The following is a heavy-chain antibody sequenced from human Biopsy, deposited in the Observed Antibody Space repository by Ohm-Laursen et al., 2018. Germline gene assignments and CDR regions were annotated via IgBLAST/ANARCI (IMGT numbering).Heavy chain of an antibody. Sequence: GSSVTVSCQAPGGTFSNYGVNWVRQAPGQGLEWLGGNIPILGTGNYAQKFQDRVPVAADTSPSTATMELRSLRSDDAAVYYCATKVTGYFHHWGQGTLVIVSS. CDR2: NIPILGTG. CDR1: GGTFSNYG. D-gene: IGHD2-21*02. V-gene: IGHV1-69*06. CDR3: ATKVTGYFHH. J-gene: IGHJ1*01.